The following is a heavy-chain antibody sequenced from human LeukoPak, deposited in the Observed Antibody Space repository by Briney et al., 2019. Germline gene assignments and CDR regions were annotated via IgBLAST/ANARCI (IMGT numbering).Heavy chain of an antibody. J-gene: IGHJ6*02. CDR1: GFTFSSYA. D-gene: IGHD1-1*01. Sequence: GGSLRLSCAASGFTFSSYAMSWVRQAPGKGLEWVSAISGSGGSTYYADSVKGRFTISRDNSKNTLYLQMNSLRVEDMAVYYCARTSITTMGYYYYGMDVWGQGATVTVS. CDR2: ISGSGGST. V-gene: IGHV3-23*01. CDR3: ARTSITTMGYYYYGMDV.